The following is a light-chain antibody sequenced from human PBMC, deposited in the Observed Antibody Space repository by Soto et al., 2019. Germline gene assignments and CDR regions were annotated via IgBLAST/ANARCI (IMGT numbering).Light chain of an antibody. CDR1: SSNIGAYYD. CDR2: ANS. V-gene: IGLV1-40*01. J-gene: IGLJ2*01. Sequence: QSVLTQPPSVSGAQGQRVTISCTGSSSNIGAYYDVNWYQQLPGTAPKLLMYANSHRPSGVPDRFSGSQFGTSASLAITGLQAEDEADYYFQSFDASLNGVVIGGVTKLTVL. CDR3: QSFDASLNGVV.